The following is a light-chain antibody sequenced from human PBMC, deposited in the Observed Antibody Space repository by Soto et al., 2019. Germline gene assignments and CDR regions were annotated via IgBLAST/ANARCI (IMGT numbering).Light chain of an antibody. V-gene: IGLV2-18*02. CDR3: SSYTSSSTYV. CDR2: DVS. J-gene: IGLJ1*01. Sequence: QSVLAQPPSVSGSPGQSVAISCTGTSSDVGGSNGVSWYQQPPGTAPKLIIYDVSNRPSGVPDRFSGSKSGNTASLIISGLQAEDEGDYYYSSYTSSSTYVFGTGTKVTVL. CDR1: SSDVGGSNG.